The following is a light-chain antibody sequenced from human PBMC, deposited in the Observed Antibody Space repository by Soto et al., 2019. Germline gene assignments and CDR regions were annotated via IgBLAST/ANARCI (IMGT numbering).Light chain of an antibody. J-gene: IGLJ1*01. CDR3: SSYTTSSTRV. Sequence: QSVLTQPASVSGSPGQSIAISCSGSSSDLGIYNYVSWYQRHPGKVPKLIIFEVTNRPSGVSNRFSGSESGNTASLTISGLQAEDEADYYCSSYTTSSTRVFGTGTKVTVL. V-gene: IGLV2-14*01. CDR1: SSDLGIYNY. CDR2: EVT.